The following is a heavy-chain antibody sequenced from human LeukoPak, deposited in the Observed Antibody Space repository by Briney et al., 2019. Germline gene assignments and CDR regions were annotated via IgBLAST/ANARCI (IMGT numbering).Heavy chain of an antibody. Sequence: PGGSLRLSCVASGFSISTFWMTWVRQAPGKGLEWVANMRGDGSRLYYMDSVKGRFTISRDNSKNTLYLQMNSLRAEDTAVYYCASKPRIAAAGTDYWGQGTLVTVSS. J-gene: IGHJ4*02. V-gene: IGHV3-7*03. D-gene: IGHD6-13*01. CDR1: GFSISTFW. CDR2: MRGDGSRL. CDR3: ASKPRIAAAGTDY.